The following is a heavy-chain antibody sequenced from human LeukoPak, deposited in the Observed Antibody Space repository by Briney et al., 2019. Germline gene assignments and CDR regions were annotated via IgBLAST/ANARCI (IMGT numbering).Heavy chain of an antibody. CDR1: GGSISSYY. D-gene: IGHD3-10*01. V-gene: IGHV4-59*01. CDR2: IYYSGST. J-gene: IGHJ6*02. Sequence: SETLSLTCTVSGGSISSYYWSWIRQPPGKGLEWIGYIYYSGSTNYNPSLKSRVTISVDTSKNQFSLKLSSVTAADTAVYYCARDTMVRGVRYYYYGMDVWGQGTTVTVSS. CDR3: ARDTMVRGVRYYYYGMDV.